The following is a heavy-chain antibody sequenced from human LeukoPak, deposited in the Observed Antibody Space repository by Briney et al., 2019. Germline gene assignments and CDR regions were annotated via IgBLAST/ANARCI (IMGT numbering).Heavy chain of an antibody. Sequence: GGSLRLSCAASGFTFTNYAMNWVRQAPGKGLHWVSTISGRGDYTYYADSVKGRFTISRDNAKNTLYLQMNSLRAEDTAVYYCAKGYTYGSDWGQGTLVTVSS. CDR2: ISGRGDYT. V-gene: IGHV3-23*01. CDR3: AKGYTYGSD. CDR1: GFTFTNYA. J-gene: IGHJ4*02. D-gene: IGHD5-18*01.